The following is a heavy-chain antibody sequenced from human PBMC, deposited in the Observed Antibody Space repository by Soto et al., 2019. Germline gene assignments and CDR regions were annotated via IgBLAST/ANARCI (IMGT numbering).Heavy chain of an antibody. D-gene: IGHD6-13*01. V-gene: IGHV1-2*02. CDR1: GYNFICY. CDR2: INATNCGT. J-gene: IGHJ4*02. CDR3: ARGGSWYEY. Sequence: QVQLVQSGAEVKKPGASVKVSCKASGYNFICYMHWVRQAPGQGLEWMGWINATNCGTNYAPKFQGRVTMTRDTSIRRVDVELIGLRSDDTAVYDYARGGSWYEYWGQGTLVTVSS.